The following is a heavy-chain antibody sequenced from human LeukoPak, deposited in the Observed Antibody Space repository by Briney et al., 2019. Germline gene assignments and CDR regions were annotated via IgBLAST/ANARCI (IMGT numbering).Heavy chain of an antibody. V-gene: IGHV1-2*06. CDR3: ARSYSGSHGAFDI. D-gene: IGHD1-26*01. CDR1: GYTFTGYF. Sequence: ASVKVSCKASGYTFTGYFIHWVGQAPGQGLEWIGRINPNSGGTDYAQKFQGRVTMTRDTFISTAYMELSSLRSDDTAVYYCARSYSGSHGAFDIWGQGTMVTVSS. CDR2: INPNSGGT. J-gene: IGHJ3*02.